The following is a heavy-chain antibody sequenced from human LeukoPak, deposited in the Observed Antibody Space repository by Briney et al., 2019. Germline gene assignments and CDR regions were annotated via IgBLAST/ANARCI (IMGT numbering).Heavy chain of an antibody. V-gene: IGHV4-34*01. J-gene: IGHJ4*02. CDR2: INHSGST. CDR3: ARIGAVAGNYFDY. D-gene: IGHD6-19*01. Sequence: SETLSLTCAVYGGSFSGYYWSWIRQPPGKGLEWIGEINHSGSTNYNPSLKSRVTISVDTSKTQFSLKLSSVTAADTAVYYCARIGAVAGNYFDYWGQGTLVTVSS. CDR1: GGSFSGYY.